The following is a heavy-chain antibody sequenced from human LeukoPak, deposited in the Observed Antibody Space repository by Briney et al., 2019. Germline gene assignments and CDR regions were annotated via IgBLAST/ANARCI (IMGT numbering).Heavy chain of an antibody. CDR1: GGSINSYY. J-gene: IGHJ4*02. D-gene: IGHD6-6*01. Sequence: PSETLSLTCTVSGGSINSYYWSWIRQPPGRGLEWIGSIHYSGSTSYNPSLRSRVTISVDTSKNQFSLRLSSVTAADTAAYFCARENWRSKSIDFDSWGQGTLVTVSS. CDR3: ARENWRSKSIDFDS. V-gene: IGHV4-59*12. CDR2: IHYSGST.